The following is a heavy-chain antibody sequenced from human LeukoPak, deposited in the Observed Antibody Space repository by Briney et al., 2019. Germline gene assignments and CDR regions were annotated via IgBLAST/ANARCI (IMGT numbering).Heavy chain of an antibody. CDR3: ARGFFTYYYDSSGYYANWFDP. D-gene: IGHD3-22*01. CDR1: GGSISSYY. J-gene: IGHJ5*02. CDR2: IYYSGST. V-gene: IGHV4-59*01. Sequence: PSETLSLTCTVSGGSISSYYWSWIRQPPGTGLEWIGYIYYSGSTNYNPSLKSRVTISVDTSKNQFALKLSSVTAAVTALYYCARGFFTYYYDSSGYYANWFDPWGQGTLVTVSS.